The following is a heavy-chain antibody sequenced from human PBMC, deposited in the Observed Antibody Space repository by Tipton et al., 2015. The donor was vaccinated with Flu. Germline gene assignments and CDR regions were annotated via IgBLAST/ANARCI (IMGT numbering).Heavy chain of an antibody. CDR3: ARAGWLLPFDY. V-gene: IGHV4-61*02. J-gene: IGHJ4*02. CDR2: IYTSGST. CDR1: GGSISSGSYY. D-gene: IGHD3-22*01. Sequence: TLSLTCTVSGGSISSGSYYWSWIRQPAGKGLEWIGRIYTSGSTNYNPSPKSRVTISVDTSKNQFSLKLSSVTAADTAVHYCARAGWLLPFDYWGQGTLVTVSS.